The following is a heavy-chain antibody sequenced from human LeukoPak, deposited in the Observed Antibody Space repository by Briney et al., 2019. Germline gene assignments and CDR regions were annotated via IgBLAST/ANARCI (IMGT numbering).Heavy chain of an antibody. CDR2: IYYGGST. J-gene: IGHJ3*02. V-gene: IGHV4-39*07. CDR1: GGSISSSNYY. D-gene: IGHD4-11*01. CDR3: ATTGDYIKRGIAFDI. Sequence: SETLSLTCTVSGGSISSSNYYWGWIRQPPGKGLEWIGSIYYGGSTYYNPSLKSRVTIPVDTSKNQFSLKLSSVTAADTAVYYCATTGDYIKRGIAFDIWGQGTMVTVSS.